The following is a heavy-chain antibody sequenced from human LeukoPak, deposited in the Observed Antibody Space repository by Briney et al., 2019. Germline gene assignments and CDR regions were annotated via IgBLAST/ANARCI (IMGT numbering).Heavy chain of an antibody. J-gene: IGHJ5*01. CDR1: GFTLDDYG. V-gene: IGHV3-20*04. Sequence: PGGSLRLSCAASGFTLDDYGMSWVRQAPGKGLEWVSGINWNGGSTGYADSVKGRFTISRDNAKNSLYLQMNSLRAEDTAVYYCANPPTVTKIRFDSWGQGTLVTVSS. D-gene: IGHD4-17*01. CDR2: INWNGGST. CDR3: ANPPTVTKIRFDS.